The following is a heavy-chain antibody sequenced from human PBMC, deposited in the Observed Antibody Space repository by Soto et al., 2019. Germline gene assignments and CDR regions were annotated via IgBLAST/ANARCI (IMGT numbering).Heavy chain of an antibody. D-gene: IGHD3-3*01. CDR1: GGSISSGGYS. CDR2: IYHSGST. Sequence: PSETLSLTCAVSGGSISSGGYSWSWIRQPPGKGLEWIGYIYHSGSTYYNPSLKNRVTLSLDESKNEFSLNMDSVTAADTAIYYCVSSVILSGGSYKGLIRLHYFDTWGPGTLVTVSS. J-gene: IGHJ4*02. CDR3: VSSVILSGGSYKGLIRLHYFDT. V-gene: IGHV4-30-2*01.